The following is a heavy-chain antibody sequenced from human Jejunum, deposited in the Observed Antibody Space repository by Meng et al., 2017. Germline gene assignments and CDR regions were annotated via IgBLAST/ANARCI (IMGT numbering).Heavy chain of an antibody. J-gene: IGHJ4*02. CDR2: INAYNGNT. CDR3: ARDGVSFTMVRGGRY. V-gene: IGHV1-18*01. D-gene: IGHD3-10*01. CDR1: GYSLTSYG. Sequence: QVQLVQSGAEVKKPGAAVKVSCKASGYSLTSYGISWVRQAPGQGLEWMGWINAYNGNTNYAQKIQGRVTMTTDTSTSTAYMELRSLRSDDTAVYYCARDGVSFTMVRGGRYWGQGTLVTVSS.